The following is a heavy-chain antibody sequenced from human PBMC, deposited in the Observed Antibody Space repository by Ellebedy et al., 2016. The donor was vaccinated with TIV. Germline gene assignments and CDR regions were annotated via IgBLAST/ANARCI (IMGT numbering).Heavy chain of an antibody. CDR1: GYIVTNHA. J-gene: IGHJ5*02. CDR3: ARDKPGGDNWFDP. CDR2: IYPANGDT. Sequence: AASVQVSCKASGYIVTNHAIHWVRQAPGQSFEWMGWIYPANGDTKYSQQFQGRVTFTSDTSASTAYMELSSLRSEDTAVYYCARDKPGGDNWFDPWGQGTLVTVSS. D-gene: IGHD3-16*01. V-gene: IGHV1-3*01.